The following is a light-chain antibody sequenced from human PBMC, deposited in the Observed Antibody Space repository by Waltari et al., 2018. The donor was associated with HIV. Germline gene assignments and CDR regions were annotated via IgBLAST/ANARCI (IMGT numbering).Light chain of an antibody. CDR2: RNN. CDR3: RSYDSNPSGSV. Sequence: QSVLTPPPSVSGAPGQRVTISCTGSSSNIGAGYDVHWYQQLPGTAPKLLIYRNNKRPAGVPDRVSCSKSSASASLAITGLQAEDETDYYCRSYDSNPSGSVFGGGTKLTVL. CDR1: SSNIGAGYD. J-gene: IGLJ3*02. V-gene: IGLV1-40*01.